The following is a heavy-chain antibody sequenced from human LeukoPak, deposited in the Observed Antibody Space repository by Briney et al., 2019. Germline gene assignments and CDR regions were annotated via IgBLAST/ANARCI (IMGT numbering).Heavy chain of an antibody. CDR1: GFIVSSNS. CDR2: IYSDGNT. V-gene: IGHV3-53*01. CDR3: ATRHCSSTACYDY. J-gene: IGHJ4*02. D-gene: IGHD2-2*01. Sequence: GGSLRLSCAASGFIVSSNSMNWVRQAPGEGLERGSIIYSDGNTFYADSVKGRFFISRDSFKNTLFLRVNSLRTEDTAVYYCATRHCSSTACYDYWGQGTLVTVSS.